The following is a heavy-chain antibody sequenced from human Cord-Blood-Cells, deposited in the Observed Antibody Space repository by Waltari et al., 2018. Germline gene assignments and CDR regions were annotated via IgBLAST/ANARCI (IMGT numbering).Heavy chain of an antibody. Sequence: QLQLQESGPGLVKPSETLSLTCTVSGGSISSSSYYWGWIRQPPGKGLEWIGSIYYSGGTYYNPSLKSRVTISVDTSKNQFSLKLSSVTAADTAVYYCAIGYCSSTSCYDAFDIWGQGTMVTVSS. CDR3: AIGYCSSTSCYDAFDI. CDR1: GGSISSSSYY. D-gene: IGHD2-2*01. J-gene: IGHJ3*02. V-gene: IGHV4-39*01. CDR2: IYYSGGT.